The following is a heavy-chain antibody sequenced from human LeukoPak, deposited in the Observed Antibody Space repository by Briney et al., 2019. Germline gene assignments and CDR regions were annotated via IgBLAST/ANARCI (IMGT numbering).Heavy chain of an antibody. J-gene: IGHJ4*02. CDR2: VKNKADGGTT. V-gene: IGHV3-15*01. D-gene: IGHD3-22*01. Sequence: PGGSLRLSCAASGFXFRNAWISWVRQAPGEGLEWVGRVKNKADGGTTDCAAPVKGRFTISRDDSKNTLYLQMNSLKTEDTAVYYCTTLYSSEDYFDYWGQGALVTVSS. CDR1: GFXFRNAW. CDR3: TTLYSSEDYFDY.